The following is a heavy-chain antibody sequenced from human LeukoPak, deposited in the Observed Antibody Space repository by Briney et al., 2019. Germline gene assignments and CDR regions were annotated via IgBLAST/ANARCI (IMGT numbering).Heavy chain of an antibody. CDR2: IIPIFGTA. Sequence: SVKVSCKASGGTFSSYAISWVRQAPGQGLEWMGGIIPIFGTANYAQKFQGRVTITTDESTSTAYMELSSLRSEDTAVYYCARVGLTMVRGVIVYYYYYMDVWGKGTTVTASS. V-gene: IGHV1-69*05. D-gene: IGHD3-10*01. CDR1: GGTFSSYA. J-gene: IGHJ6*03. CDR3: ARVGLTMVRGVIVYYYYYMDV.